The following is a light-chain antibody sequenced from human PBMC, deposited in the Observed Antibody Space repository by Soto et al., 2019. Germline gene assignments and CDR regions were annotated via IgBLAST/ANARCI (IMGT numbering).Light chain of an antibody. CDR1: QSVASNY. V-gene: IGKV3-20*01. J-gene: IGKJ2*01. CDR2: GAL. CDR3: QQYDGSPYT. Sequence: EIGFTQSPGTLSWSTGDTANLSCRVRQSVASNYLAWYQQKPGRAPRLLIYGALNRATGIADRFSGSGSGTDFTLTISRLEPEDFAVYYCQQYDGSPYTFGQGTKLETK.